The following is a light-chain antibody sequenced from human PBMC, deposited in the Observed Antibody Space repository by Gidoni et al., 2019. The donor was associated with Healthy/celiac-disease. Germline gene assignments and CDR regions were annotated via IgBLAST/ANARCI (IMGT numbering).Light chain of an antibody. J-gene: IGKJ2*01. Sequence: DIRMPQSPASLSAFVGDRVTVTCRASDDIRTYLHWYQQKPGKVPNLLIYAASTLQSGVPSRFSGSGSGTHFTLTITVLQPEDCATYYCQQSDSIPRTFGQGTKVDIK. CDR1: DDIRTY. CDR2: AAS. CDR3: QQSDSIPRT. V-gene: IGKV1-39*01.